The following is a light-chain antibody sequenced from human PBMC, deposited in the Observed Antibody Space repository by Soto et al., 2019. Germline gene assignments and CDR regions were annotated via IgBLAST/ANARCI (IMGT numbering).Light chain of an antibody. V-gene: IGLV2-14*03. CDR2: DVT. CDR1: SSDVGRYDY. Sequence: QSVLTQPRSVSASPGQSVTISCTGTSSDVGRYDYVSWYQQHPGKAPKLMIYDVTSRPSGVSYRFSGSKSGNTASLTISGLQAEDGADYYCSSYTTSSSYVFGTGTKVTVL. J-gene: IGLJ1*01. CDR3: SSYTTSSSYV.